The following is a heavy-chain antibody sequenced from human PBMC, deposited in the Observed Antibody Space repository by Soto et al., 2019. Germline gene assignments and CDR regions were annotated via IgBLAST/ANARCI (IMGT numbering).Heavy chain of an antibody. Sequence: GGSLRLSCAASGFTFSSYSMNWVRQAPGKGLEWVSSISSSSSYIYYADSVKGRFTISRDNAKNSLYLQMNSLRAEDTAVYYCARAGSGWYYFDYWGQGVLVTVSS. J-gene: IGHJ4*02. D-gene: IGHD6-19*01. CDR2: ISSSSSYI. CDR1: GFTFSSYS. CDR3: ARAGSGWYYFDY. V-gene: IGHV3-21*01.